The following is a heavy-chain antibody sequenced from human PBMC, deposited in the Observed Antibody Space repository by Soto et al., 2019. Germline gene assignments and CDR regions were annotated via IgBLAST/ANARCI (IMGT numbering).Heavy chain of an antibody. CDR1: GFTFSDYY. D-gene: IGHD3-22*01. Sequence: GESLKISCAASGFTFSDYYMSWIRQAPGKGLEWVSYISSSGSTIYYADSVKGRFTISRDNAKNSLYLQMNSLRAEDTAVYYCARARHYYDSSGYYAFDIWGQGTMVTVSS. V-gene: IGHV3-11*01. CDR2: ISSSGSTI. CDR3: ARARHYYDSSGYYAFDI. J-gene: IGHJ3*02.